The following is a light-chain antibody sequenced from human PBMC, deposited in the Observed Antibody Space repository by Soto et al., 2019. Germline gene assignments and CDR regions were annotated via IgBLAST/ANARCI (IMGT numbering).Light chain of an antibody. Sequence: EIVLTQSPDTLSLSPGERATLSCRASQSVSRSYLAWYQQKPGQAPRLLIHGASSRATGIPDRFSDSGSGTDFTLTISRLEPEDFAVYYCQQYARSPITFGQGTRLEI. V-gene: IGKV3-20*01. CDR2: GAS. CDR1: QSVSRSY. CDR3: QQYARSPIT. J-gene: IGKJ5*01.